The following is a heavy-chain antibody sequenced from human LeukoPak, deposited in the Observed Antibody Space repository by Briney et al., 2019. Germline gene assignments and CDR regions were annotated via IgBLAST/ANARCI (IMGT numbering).Heavy chain of an antibody. Sequence: SETLSLTCTASGGSISSSSYYWGWIRQPPGKGLEWIGSIYYSGSTYYNPSLKSRVTISVDTSKNQFSLKLSSVTAADTAVYYCARGGVLITFGGVSGLFDYWGQGTLVTVSS. V-gene: IGHV4-39*07. J-gene: IGHJ4*02. CDR3: ARGGVLITFGGVSGLFDY. CDR1: GGSISSSSYY. CDR2: IYYSGST. D-gene: IGHD3-16*01.